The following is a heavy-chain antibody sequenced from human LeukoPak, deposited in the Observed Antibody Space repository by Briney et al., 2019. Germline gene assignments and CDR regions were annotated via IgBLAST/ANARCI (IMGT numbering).Heavy chain of an antibody. CDR2: INPNSGGT. CDR3: ARDRPNYYGANGNYYRRDGDY. CDR1: GYTFTGYY. V-gene: IGHV1-2*02. J-gene: IGHJ4*02. Sequence: ASVKVSCKASGYTFTGYYMHWVRQAPGQGLEWMGWINPNSGGTSYAQKFQGRVTMTRDTSISTAYMELSRLRSDDTAVYYCARDRPNYYGANGNYYRRDGDYWGQGTLVTVSS. D-gene: IGHD3-22*01.